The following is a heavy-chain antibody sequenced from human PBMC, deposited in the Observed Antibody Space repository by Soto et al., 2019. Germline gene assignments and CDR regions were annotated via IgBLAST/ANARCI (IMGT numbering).Heavy chain of an antibody. CDR3: ARVGTRGVMDY. D-gene: IGHD3-10*01. V-gene: IGHV3-33*01. J-gene: IGHJ4*02. Sequence: QVQLVESGGGVVQPGRSLRLSCAASGFTFSSYGMHWVRQAPGKGLEWVAVIWYDGSNKYYADSVKGRFTISRDNSKNALYLQMNSLRAEDTAVYYCARVGTRGVMDYWGQGTLVTVSS. CDR1: GFTFSSYG. CDR2: IWYDGSNK.